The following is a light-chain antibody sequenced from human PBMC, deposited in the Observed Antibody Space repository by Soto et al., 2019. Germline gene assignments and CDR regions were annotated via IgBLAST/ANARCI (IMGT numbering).Light chain of an antibody. CDR3: QQYDDWLRLT. V-gene: IGKV3D-15*01. CDR2: GAT. Sequence: EIVMTQSPATLSVSPGERATLSCRASQSVNIYLAWYQQKPGQAPRLLIFGATYRATGIPARFSGSGSGTEFNLTISSLQSEDFAVYFCQQYDDWLRLTFGGGTKV. CDR1: QSVNIY. J-gene: IGKJ4*01.